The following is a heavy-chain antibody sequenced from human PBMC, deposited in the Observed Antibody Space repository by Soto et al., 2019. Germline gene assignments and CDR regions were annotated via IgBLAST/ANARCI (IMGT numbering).Heavy chain of an antibody. D-gene: IGHD3-3*01. V-gene: IGHV4-31*03. Sequence: QVQLQESGPGLVKPSQTLSLTCTVSGGSISSGGYYWSWIRQHPGKGLEWIGYIYYSGSTYYNPSLKSRVTISVDTSKNQFSLKLSSVTAADTAVYYCARGKDYDFWRGRYYFDYWGQGTLVTVSS. CDR1: GGSISSGGYY. J-gene: IGHJ4*02. CDR2: IYYSGST. CDR3: ARGKDYDFWRGRYYFDY.